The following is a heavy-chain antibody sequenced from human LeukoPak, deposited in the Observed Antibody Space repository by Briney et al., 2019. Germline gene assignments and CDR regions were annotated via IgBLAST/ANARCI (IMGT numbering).Heavy chain of an antibody. D-gene: IGHD1-26*01. CDR1: GFTLSDSA. V-gene: IGHV3-73*01. J-gene: IGHJ5*02. CDR2: IDRPAKSYAT. Sequence: GGSLKLSCAASGFTLSDSAIHWVRQAYGKGLEWVGLIDRPAKSYATAYGASVGGRFTISRDDSKNTAYLQMDSLKTEDTALYYCTRDRGTYNWLDPWGQGTLVTVSS. CDR3: TRDRGTYNWLDP.